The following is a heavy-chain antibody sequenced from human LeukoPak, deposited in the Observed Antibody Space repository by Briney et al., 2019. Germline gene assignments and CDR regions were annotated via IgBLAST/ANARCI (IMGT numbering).Heavy chain of an antibody. D-gene: IGHD4-11*01. CDR1: GFSITDHH. V-gene: IGHV4-34*01. CDR3: ARSSPMTTVTGWFDP. CDR2: INHSGST. J-gene: IGHJ5*02. Sequence: LRLSCAGAGFSITDHHMDWIRQPPGKGLEWIGEINHSGSTNYNPSLKSRVTISVDTSENQFSLKLSSVTAADTAVYYCARSSPMTTVTGWFDPWGQGTLVTVSS.